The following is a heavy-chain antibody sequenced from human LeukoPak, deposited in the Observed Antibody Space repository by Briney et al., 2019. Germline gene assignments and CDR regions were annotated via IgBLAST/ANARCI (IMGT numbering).Heavy chain of an antibody. CDR3: ARAHNWKYGTFDY. V-gene: IGHV3-21*01. CDR2: ISSSSSYI. Sequence: GGSLRLSCAASGFTFSGYSMNWVRQAPGKGLEWVSSISSSSSYIYYADSVKGRFTISRDNAKNSLYLQMNSLRAEDTAVYYCARAHNWKYGTFDYWGQGTLVTISS. CDR1: GFTFSGYS. J-gene: IGHJ4*02. D-gene: IGHD1-7*01.